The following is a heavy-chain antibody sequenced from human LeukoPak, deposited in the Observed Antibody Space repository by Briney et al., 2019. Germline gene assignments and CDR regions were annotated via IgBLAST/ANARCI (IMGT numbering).Heavy chain of an antibody. J-gene: IGHJ4*02. CDR1: GGSISSYS. CDR3: ARDQYDLGYFDY. Sequence: SSETLSLTCTVSGGSISSYSWSWIRQPAGKGLEWIGRIYTSGSTNYNPSLKSRVTMSVDTSKNQFSLKLSSVTAADTAVYYCARDQYDLGYFDYWGQGTLVTVSS. D-gene: IGHD3-3*01. V-gene: IGHV4-4*07. CDR2: IYTSGST.